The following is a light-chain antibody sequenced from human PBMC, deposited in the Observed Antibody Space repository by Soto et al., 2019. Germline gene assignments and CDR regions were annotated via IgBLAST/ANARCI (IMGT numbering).Light chain of an antibody. CDR1: QNVSTY. CDR2: DAS. Sequence: EIVLTQSPATLSLSPGERVTLSCRASQNVSTYLAWYQQKPGQAPRLLIYDASDRATGIPARFSGSGSGTDFTRTISSLEPEDSAVYYCQQRTNWLTFGPGTKVDIK. CDR3: QQRTNWLT. J-gene: IGKJ3*01. V-gene: IGKV3-11*01.